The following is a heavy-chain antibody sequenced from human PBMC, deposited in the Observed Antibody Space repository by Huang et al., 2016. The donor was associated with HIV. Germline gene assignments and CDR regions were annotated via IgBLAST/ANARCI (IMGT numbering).Heavy chain of an antibody. Sequence: VQLLQSGAEVKKPGSSMKVSCKASGGTLTSYAITWVRQAPGQGLVWLGGIIPIYDTPNYAQKFQGRITITADKSTNTVYMTLSSLRSEDTAVYYCARDHVSGGRSLGFDPWGQGTLVTVSS. J-gene: IGHJ5*02. CDR3: ARDHVSGGRSLGFDP. CDR1: GGTLTSYA. CDR2: IIPIYDTP. V-gene: IGHV1-69*06. D-gene: IGHD3-16*01.